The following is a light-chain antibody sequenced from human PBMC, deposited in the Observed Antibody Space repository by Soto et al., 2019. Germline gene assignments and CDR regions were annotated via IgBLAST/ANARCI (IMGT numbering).Light chain of an antibody. V-gene: IGKV3-20*01. CDR2: GGS. J-gene: IGKJ2*01. Sequence: EIVLTQSPGTLSLSPGERATLSCRASQSVSSSYLAWYQQKPGQAPRLLIYGGSSRATGIPDRFSGSGSGTDFTLTISRLEPEDFAVYYCQQYGSSLYTFGQGTKLEIK. CDR3: QQYGSSLYT. CDR1: QSVSSSY.